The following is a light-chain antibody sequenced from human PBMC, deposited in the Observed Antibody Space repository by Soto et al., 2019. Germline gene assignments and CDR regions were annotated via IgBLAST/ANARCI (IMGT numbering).Light chain of an antibody. CDR1: SSNIGAAYD. J-gene: IGLJ3*02. Sequence: QPVLTQPPSVSGAPGQKVTISCTRSSSNIGAAYDVHWYQHLPGTAPKLLIYGNNNRPSGVPDRFSGSKSGTSASLAITGLQAEDEADYYCQSYDSSLSGWVFGGGTQLTVL. CDR3: QSYDSSLSGWV. CDR2: GNN. V-gene: IGLV1-40*01.